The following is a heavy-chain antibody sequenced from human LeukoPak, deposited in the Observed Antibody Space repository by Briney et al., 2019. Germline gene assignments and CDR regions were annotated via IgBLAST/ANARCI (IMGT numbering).Heavy chain of an antibody. J-gene: IGHJ3*02. CDR1: GFSFSNYA. Sequence: GGSLRLSCAASGFSFSNYAMNWVRQAPGKGLEWVSVISGSGDSTNYADSVKGRFTISRDNAKNTLYLQMNSLRAEDTAVYYCARAGGYCSGGSCYPSAFDIWGQGTMVTVSS. D-gene: IGHD2-15*01. CDR3: ARAGGYCSGGSCYPSAFDI. V-gene: IGHV3-23*01. CDR2: ISGSGDST.